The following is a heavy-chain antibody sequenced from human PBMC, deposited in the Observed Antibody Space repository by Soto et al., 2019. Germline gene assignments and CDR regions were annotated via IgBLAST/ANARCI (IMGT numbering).Heavy chain of an antibody. J-gene: IGHJ5*02. CDR1: GYTFTSYG. CDR3: ASEVREGPCFGENWFDP. CDR2: ISAYNGNT. V-gene: IGHV1-18*01. D-gene: IGHD3-10*01. Sequence: QVQLVQSGAEVKKPGASVKVSCMASGYTFTSYGISWVRQAPGQGLDWMGWISAYNGNTNYAQKLQGRVTLTTDSSPSTAHMELRSLSSDDTAVYYCASEVREGPCFGENWFDPWGQGPLVTVAS.